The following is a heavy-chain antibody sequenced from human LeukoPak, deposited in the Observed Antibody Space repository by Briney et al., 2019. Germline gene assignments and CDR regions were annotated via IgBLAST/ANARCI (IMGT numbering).Heavy chain of an antibody. V-gene: IGHV4-4*07. J-gene: IGHJ5*02. D-gene: IGHD2-21*02. CDR2: IYTSGST. CDR3: ARDDYNWFDP. CDR1: GFTFSSYE. Sequence: LRLSCATSGFTFSSYEMNWVRQAPGKGLEWIGRIYTSGSTNYNPSLKSRVTMSVDTSKNQFSLKLSSVTAADTAVYYCARDDYNWFDPWGQGTLVTVSS.